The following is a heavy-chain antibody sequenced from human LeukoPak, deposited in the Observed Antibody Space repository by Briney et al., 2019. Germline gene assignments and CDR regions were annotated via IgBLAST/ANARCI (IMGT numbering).Heavy chain of an antibody. J-gene: IGHJ6*03. CDR1: GGSISSGSYY. V-gene: IGHV4-61*02. CDR3: ARDTYYDDSSGYRLYYYMDV. Sequence: PSQTLSLTCTVSGGSISSGSYYWSWLRQPAGKGRGWIGRIYTSGSTNYNPSLKSRVTISVDTPKNQFSLKLSSVTAADTAVYYCARDTYYDDSSGYRLYYYMDVWGKGTTVTVSS. CDR2: IYTSGST. D-gene: IGHD3-22*01.